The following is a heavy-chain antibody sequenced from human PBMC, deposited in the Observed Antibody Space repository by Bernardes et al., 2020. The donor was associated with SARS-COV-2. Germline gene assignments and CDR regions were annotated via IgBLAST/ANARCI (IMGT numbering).Heavy chain of an antibody. V-gene: IGHV4-31*03. CDR3: ARDRPSSYDILTGYYLVDAFDI. Sequence: SETLSLTCTVSGGSISSVGYYWSWLLQHPGKGLEWIGYIYYSGSTYYNPSLKSRVTISVDTSKNQFSLKLSSVTAADTAVYYCARDRPSSYDILTGYYLVDAFDIWGQGTMVTVSS. D-gene: IGHD3-9*01. J-gene: IGHJ3*02. CDR1: GGSISSVGYY. CDR2: IYYSGST.